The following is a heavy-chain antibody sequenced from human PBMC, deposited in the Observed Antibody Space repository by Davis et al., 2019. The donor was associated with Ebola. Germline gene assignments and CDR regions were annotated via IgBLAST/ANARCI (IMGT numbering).Heavy chain of an antibody. CDR3: AKGIVVVVAATPTSDY. CDR1: GFTFSSYA. J-gene: IGHJ4*02. D-gene: IGHD2-15*01. V-gene: IGHV3-23*01. CDR2: ISGSGGST. Sequence: GESLKISCAASGFTFSSYAMRWVRQAPGQGLEWVSAISGSGGSTYYADSVKGRFTISRDNSKNTLYLQMNRLRAEDTAVYYCAKGIVVVVAATPTSDYWGQGTLVTVSS.